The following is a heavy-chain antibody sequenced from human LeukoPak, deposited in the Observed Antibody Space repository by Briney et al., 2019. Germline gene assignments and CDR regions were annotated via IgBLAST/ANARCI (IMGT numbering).Heavy chain of an antibody. CDR2: ISSTGGTA. V-gene: IGHV3-23*01. CDR1: GFTFSSFS. D-gene: IGHD6-13*01. J-gene: IGHJ6*03. Sequence: GGTLRLSRAASGFTFSSFSMSWVRQAPGKGLEWVSAISSTGGTAHYADSVKGRFTISRDNSKNTLYLQMNSLRAEDTAVYYCATIAAAGFYYMDVWGKGTTVTISS. CDR3: ATIAAAGFYYMDV.